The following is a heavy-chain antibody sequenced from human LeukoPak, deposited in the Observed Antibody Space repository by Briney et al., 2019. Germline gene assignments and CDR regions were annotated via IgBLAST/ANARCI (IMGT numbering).Heavy chain of an antibody. V-gene: IGHV3-23*01. D-gene: IGHD2-2*01. Sequence: QTGGSLRLSCAASGFTFSSYAMSWVRQAPGKGLEWVSAISGSGGSTYYADSVKGRFTISRDNSKNTLYLQMNSLRAEDTAVYYCAKDQCSSTSCYWPFFDYWGQGTLVTVSS. CDR3: AKDQCSSTSCYWPFFDY. CDR1: GFTFSSYA. CDR2: ISGSGGST. J-gene: IGHJ4*02.